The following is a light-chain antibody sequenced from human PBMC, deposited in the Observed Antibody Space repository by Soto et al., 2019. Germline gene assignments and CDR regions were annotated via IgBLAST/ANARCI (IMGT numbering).Light chain of an antibody. CDR3: MQALQTPRT. V-gene: IGKV2-28*01. Sequence: DIVMTQSPLSLPVTPGEPASISCRSSQSLVYRNGYNYLDWYLQKPGQSPQLLNYLGSNRASGVPDRFSGSGSGTDFTLKSSRVEAEDVGVYYCMQALQTPRTFGQGTKVEIK. J-gene: IGKJ1*01. CDR1: QSLVYRNGYNY. CDR2: LGS.